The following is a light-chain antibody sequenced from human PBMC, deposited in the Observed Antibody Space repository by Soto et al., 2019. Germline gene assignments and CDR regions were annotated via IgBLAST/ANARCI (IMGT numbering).Light chain of an antibody. V-gene: IGKV1-5*01. CDR1: QRISTW. J-gene: IGKJ1*01. CDR3: AQYSTYPCT. CDR2: DAS. Sequence: IHMTQYTSTLSAFVGDRVAITCRASQRISTWLAWYKQKPGKAPTLLIYDASILKSGVPSTFNGNGSGTEFALTVSSLHPDDFTTYYCAQYSTYPCTSAQGTKVDIK.